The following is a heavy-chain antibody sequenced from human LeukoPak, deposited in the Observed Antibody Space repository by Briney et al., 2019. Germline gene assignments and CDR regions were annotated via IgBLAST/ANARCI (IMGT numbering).Heavy chain of an antibody. D-gene: IGHD1-26*01. Sequence: PGGSLRLSCAASGFTFSHYAMHWVRQAPGKGLEWVAVISYDGSHQYSADSVKGRLTISRDNSRHTLFLQMNSLRPEDTAVYYCARARNGTLKYWGQGTLVTASS. CDR3: ARARNGTLKY. CDR2: ISYDGSHQ. J-gene: IGHJ4*02. CDR1: GFTFSHYA. V-gene: IGHV3-30*01.